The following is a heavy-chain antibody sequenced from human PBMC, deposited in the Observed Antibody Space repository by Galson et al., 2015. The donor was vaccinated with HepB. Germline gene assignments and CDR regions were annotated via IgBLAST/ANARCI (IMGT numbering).Heavy chain of an antibody. Sequence: SLRLSCAASGFTVSSNHMTWVRQAPGKGLEWVSVIYSGGITYYADSVKGRFTISRDNSKNTLYLQMNSLRGEDTAVYYCTREQTVVVPAVANDAYDIWGQGTMVTVSS. CDR2: IYSGGIT. CDR1: GFTVSSNH. V-gene: IGHV3-53*01. CDR3: TREQTVVVPAVANDAYDI. J-gene: IGHJ3*02. D-gene: IGHD2-2*01.